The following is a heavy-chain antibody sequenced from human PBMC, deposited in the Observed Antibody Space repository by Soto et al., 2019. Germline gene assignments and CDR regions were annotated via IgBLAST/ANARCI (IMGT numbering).Heavy chain of an antibody. D-gene: IGHD1-26*01. CDR1: GDSVSNKGAT. CDR2: TYYRSKWNY. J-gene: IGHJ4*02. CDR3: ARDPPDFNSGLDY. Sequence: SQTLSLTCAISGDSVSNKGATWNWVRLSPSRGLEWLGRTYYRSKWNYDYAISVKSRISINPDTSKNQFSLQLNSVTPEDTAVCYCARDPPDFNSGLDYWGQGTVVTVSS. V-gene: IGHV6-1*01.